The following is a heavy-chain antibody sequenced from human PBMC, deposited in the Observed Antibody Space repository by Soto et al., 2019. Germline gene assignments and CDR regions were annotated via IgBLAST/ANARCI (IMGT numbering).Heavy chain of an antibody. Sequence: ASVKVSCKTSGYTFSAHGISWVRQAPGQGLEWMGWVSGYNAKTTSAQKFQDRLTVTTDTSTATAYMDLRSLRFDYTAMYYCARASWAPRSNDVFDIWDQGTMVTVSS. CDR2: VSGYNAKT. J-gene: IGHJ3*02. V-gene: IGHV1-18*04. CDR1: GYTFSAHG. CDR3: ARASWAPRSNDVFDI. D-gene: IGHD3-16*01.